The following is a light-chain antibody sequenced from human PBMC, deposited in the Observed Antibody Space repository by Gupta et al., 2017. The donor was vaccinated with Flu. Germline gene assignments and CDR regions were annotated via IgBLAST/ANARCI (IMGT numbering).Light chain of an antibody. CDR1: HGRSSH. J-gene: IGKJ1*01. CDR2: AAW. CDR3: QQLRRSPWT. V-gene: IGKV1-9*01. Sequence: PSLLSASVEETVTITCRASHGRSSHLAWYQHKTGQATRLLRYAAWTLQNGVQTRFSGSGSGPEFNITLSSLKTDDFATDYCQQLRRSPWTCGQGTKVEIK.